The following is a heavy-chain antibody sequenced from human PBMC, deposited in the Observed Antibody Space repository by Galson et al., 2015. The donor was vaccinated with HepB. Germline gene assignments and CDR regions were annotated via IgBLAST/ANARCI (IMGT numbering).Heavy chain of an antibody. CDR1: GFTFSSYA. Sequence: SLRLSCAASGFTFSSYAMSWVRQAPGKGLEWVSAISGSGGSAYYADSVKGRFTISRDNSKNTLYLQMNSLRAEDTAVYYCAKAPVMGATWPYYFDYWGQGTLVTVSS. CDR2: ISGSGGSA. J-gene: IGHJ4*02. D-gene: IGHD1-26*01. V-gene: IGHV3-23*01. CDR3: AKAPVMGATWPYYFDY.